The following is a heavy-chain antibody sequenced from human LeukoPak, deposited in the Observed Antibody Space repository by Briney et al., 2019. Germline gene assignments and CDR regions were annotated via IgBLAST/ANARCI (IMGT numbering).Heavy chain of an antibody. CDR2: ISGSGANT. V-gene: IGHV3-23*01. CDR3: ANGPLVVINYYFDY. J-gene: IGHJ4*02. Sequence: QSGGSLRLSCAASGITFSSYTMSWVRQAPGKGLEWVSAISGSGANTYYADSVKGRFTISRDNSKNTLYLQMNSLRAEDTAVYYCANGPLVVINYYFDYWGQGTLVTVSS. D-gene: IGHD3-22*01. CDR1: GITFSSYT.